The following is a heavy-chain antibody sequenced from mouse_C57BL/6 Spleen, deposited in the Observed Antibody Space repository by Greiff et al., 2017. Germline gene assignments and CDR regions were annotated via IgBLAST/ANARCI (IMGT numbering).Heavy chain of an antibody. CDR2: ISSGSSTI. CDR3: ARNWDWYFDV. CDR1: GFTFSDYG. V-gene: IGHV5-17*01. Sequence: EVKLVESGGGLVKPGGSLKLSCAASGFTFSDYGMHWVRQAPEQGLEWVAYISSGSSTIYYADTVKGRFTISRDNAKNTLFLQMTSLRSEDTAMYYCARNWDWYFDVWGTGTTVTVSS. D-gene: IGHD4-1*01. J-gene: IGHJ1*03.